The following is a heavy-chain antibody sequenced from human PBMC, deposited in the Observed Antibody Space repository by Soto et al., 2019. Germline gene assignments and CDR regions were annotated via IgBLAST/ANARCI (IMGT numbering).Heavy chain of an antibody. CDR3: ASPSDVLRFLEWLPTPGTDDYYYGMGF. CDR1: GGTFSSYA. J-gene: IGHJ6*02. Sequence: VASVKVSCKASGGTFSSYAISWVRQAPGQGLEWMGGIIPIFGTANYAQKFQGKVTITADKSTSTAYMELSSLRSEDTAVYYCASPSDVLRFLEWLPTPGTDDYYYGMGFWGQGTTVTVSS. D-gene: IGHD3-3*01. CDR2: IIPIFGTA. V-gene: IGHV1-69*06.